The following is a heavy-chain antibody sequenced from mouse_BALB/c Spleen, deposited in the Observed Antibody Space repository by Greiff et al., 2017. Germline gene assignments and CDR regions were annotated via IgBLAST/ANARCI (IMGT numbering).Heavy chain of an antibody. D-gene: IGHD2-2*01. CDR1: GFTFSSFG. J-gene: IGHJ4*01. Sequence: EVKLMESGGGLVQPGGSRKLSCAASGFTFSSFGMHWVRQAPEKGLEWVAYISSGSSTIYYADTVKGRFTISSDNPKNTLFLQMTSLRSEDTAMYYCAREGYDYYYAMDYWGEGTSVTVAS. CDR3: AREGYDYYYAMDY. CDR2: ISSGSSTI. V-gene: IGHV5-17*02.